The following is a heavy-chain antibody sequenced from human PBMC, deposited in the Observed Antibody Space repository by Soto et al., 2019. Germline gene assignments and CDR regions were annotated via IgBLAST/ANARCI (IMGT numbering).Heavy chain of an antibody. D-gene: IGHD2-2*01. Sequence: ASVKVSCKASGYTFTNYAMHWVRQAPGQRLEWMGWINTGNGNTQYSQKFQGRVTITRDTSAITAYMELSSLRSEDTAVYYCARRYCSSTSCYNWFDPWGQGTLVTVSS. V-gene: IGHV1-3*04. J-gene: IGHJ5*02. CDR3: ARRYCSSTSCYNWFDP. CDR2: INTGNGNT. CDR1: GYTFTNYA.